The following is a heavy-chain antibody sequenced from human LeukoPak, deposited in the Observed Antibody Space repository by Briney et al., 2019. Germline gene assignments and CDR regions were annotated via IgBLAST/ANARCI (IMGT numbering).Heavy chain of an antibody. V-gene: IGHV3-74*01. CDR3: VELTSMVEHY. CDR2: INSDGSRT. CDR1: GFTFTSYW. J-gene: IGHJ4*02. Sequence: GGSLRLSCAASGFTFTSYWMHWVRQAPGKGLVWVSRINSDGSRTSYADFVKGRFTISRDNAKNTLYLQMNSLRAEDTAVYYCVELTSMVEHYWGQGTLVTVSS. D-gene: IGHD3-10*01.